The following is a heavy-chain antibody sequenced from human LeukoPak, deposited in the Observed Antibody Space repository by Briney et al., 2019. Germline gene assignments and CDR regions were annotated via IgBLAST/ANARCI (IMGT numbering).Heavy chain of an antibody. J-gene: IGHJ5*02. D-gene: IGHD3-9*01. V-gene: IGHV1-46*01. CDR3: ARAEGYFDWLLPFDP. CDR1: GYTFTSYY. CDR2: INPSGGST. Sequence: GASVKVSCKVSGYTFTSYYMHWVRQAPGQGLEWMGIINPSGGSTSYAQKFQGRVTMTRDTSTSTVYMELSSLRSEDTAVYYCARAEGYFDWLLPFDPWGQGTLVTVSS.